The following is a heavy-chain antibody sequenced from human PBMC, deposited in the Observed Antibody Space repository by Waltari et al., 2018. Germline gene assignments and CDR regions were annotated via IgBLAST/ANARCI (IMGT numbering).Heavy chain of an antibody. CDR3: ARLYYYDSSGPRAGADAFDI. CDR1: GGTFSSYA. J-gene: IGHJ3*02. CDR2: IIPIFGTA. Sequence: QVQLVQSGAEVKKPGSSVKVSCKASGGTFSSYAISWVRQAHGPGLEWMGGIIPIFGTANYAQKFQGRVTITADESTSTAYMELSSLRSEDTAVYYCARLYYYDSSGPRAGADAFDIWGQGTMVTVSS. D-gene: IGHD3-22*01. V-gene: IGHV1-69*01.